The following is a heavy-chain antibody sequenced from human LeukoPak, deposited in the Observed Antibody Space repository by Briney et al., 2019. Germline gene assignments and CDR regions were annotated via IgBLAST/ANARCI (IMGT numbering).Heavy chain of an antibody. CDR2: ISSSSSYM. V-gene: IGHV3-21*01. D-gene: IGHD3-3*01. J-gene: IGHJ6*03. CDR3: ARVEANYYYMDV. CDR1: GFTFSSYT. Sequence: TGGSLRLSCAASGFTFSSYTMNWVRQAPGKGLEWVSSISSSSSYMYYADSVKGRFTISRDNPKNSLYLQMNSLRAEDTAVYYCARVEANYYYMDVWGKGTTVTISS.